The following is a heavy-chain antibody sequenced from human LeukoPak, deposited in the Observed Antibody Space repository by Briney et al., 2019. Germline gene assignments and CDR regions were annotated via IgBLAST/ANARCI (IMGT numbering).Heavy chain of an antibody. CDR2: ISSSSSYI. D-gene: IGHD3-9*01. J-gene: IGHJ4*02. V-gene: IGHV3-21*01. CDR3: ARAQVRYFDWLLGPFDY. CDR1: GFTFSSYS. Sequence: GGSLRLSCAASGFTFSSYSMNWVRQAPGKGLEWVSSISSSSSYIYYADSVKGRFTISRDNAKNSLYLQMNSLRAEDTAVYYCARAQVRYFDWLLGPFDYWGQGTLVTVSS.